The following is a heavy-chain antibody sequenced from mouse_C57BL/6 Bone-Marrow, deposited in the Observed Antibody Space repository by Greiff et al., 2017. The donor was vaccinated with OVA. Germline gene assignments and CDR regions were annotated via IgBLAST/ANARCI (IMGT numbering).Heavy chain of an antibody. CDR2: IWSGGST. V-gene: IGHV2-2*01. CDR1: GFSLTSYG. J-gene: IGHJ3*01. CDR3: ATLGFAY. Sequence: VKLMESGPGLVQPSQSLSITCTVSGFSLTSYGVHWVRQSPGKGLEWLGVIWSGGSTDYNAAFISRLSISKDNSKSQVFFKMNSLQADDTAIYYCATLGFAYWGQGTLVTVSA.